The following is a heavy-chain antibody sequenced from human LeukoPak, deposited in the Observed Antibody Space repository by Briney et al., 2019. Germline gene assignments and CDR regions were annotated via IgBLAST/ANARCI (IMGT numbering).Heavy chain of an antibody. CDR3: ARDGDWGGYSRPDQ. V-gene: IGHV4-34*01. D-gene: IGHD2-15*01. CDR1: GGSFSDYF. Sequence: PSETLSLTCAVYGGSFSDYFWSWIRQPPGKGLEWIGEINHGGTTNYNPSLKSRVIISIDRSKNQVSLKLNSVTAADTAVYYCARDGDWGGYSRPDQWGQGTLVTVSS. J-gene: IGHJ4*02. CDR2: INHGGTT.